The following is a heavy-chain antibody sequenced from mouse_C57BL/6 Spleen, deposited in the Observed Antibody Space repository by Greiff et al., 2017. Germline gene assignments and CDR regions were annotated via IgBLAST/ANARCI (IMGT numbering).Heavy chain of an antibody. J-gene: IGHJ4*01. V-gene: IGHV1-80*01. CDR2: IYPGDGDT. Sequence: VMLVESGAELVKPGASVKISCKASGYAFSSYWMNWVKQRPGKGLEWIGQIYPGDGDTNYNGKFKGKATLTADKSSSTAYMQLSSLTSEDSAVYFCARLDGGDGYYAMDYWGQGTSVTVSS. CDR3: ARLDGGDGYYAMDY. CDR1: GYAFSSYW. D-gene: IGHD1-2*01.